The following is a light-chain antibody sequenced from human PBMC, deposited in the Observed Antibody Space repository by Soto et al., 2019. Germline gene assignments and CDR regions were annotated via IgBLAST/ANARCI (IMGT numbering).Light chain of an antibody. CDR3: QQSYSTPRRT. CDR1: QSISSY. CDR2: AAS. Sequence: DIQMTQSPSSLSASLGDRVTITCRASQSISSYLNWYQQKPGKAPKLLIYAASSLQSGVPSRFSGSGSGTDFTLTISSLQPEDFATYYCQQSYSTPRRTFGQGTKVEIK. V-gene: IGKV1-39*01. J-gene: IGKJ1*01.